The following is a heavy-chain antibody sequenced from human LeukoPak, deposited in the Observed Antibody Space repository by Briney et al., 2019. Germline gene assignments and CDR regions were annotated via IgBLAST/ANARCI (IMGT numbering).Heavy chain of an antibody. D-gene: IGHD3-10*01. CDR3: ARDRSGGSGSSVSY. V-gene: IGHV3-48*02. J-gene: IGHJ4*02. CDR1: GFTFSSYR. CDR2: ISSSSSTI. Sequence: PGGSLRLSCAASGFTFSSYRMNWVRQAPGKGREGVSYISSSSSTIYYADSVKGRFTISRDNAKNSLYLQMNSLRDEDTAVYYCARDRSGGSGSSVSYWGQGTLVTVSS.